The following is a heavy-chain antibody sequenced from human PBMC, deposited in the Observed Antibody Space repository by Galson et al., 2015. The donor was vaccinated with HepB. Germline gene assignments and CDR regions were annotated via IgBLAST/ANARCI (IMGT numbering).Heavy chain of an antibody. V-gene: IGHV6-1*01. J-gene: IGHJ4*02. Sequence: CAISGDSVSRSSAAWIWIRQSPSRGLEWLGRTYFRSKWNNDYAPSVKSRITISPDTSKNQLSLQLNSVTPEDTAVYYCARDLRCSSTSCLPGGFDYWGQGTLVTVSS. D-gene: IGHD2-2*01. CDR2: TYFRSKWNN. CDR1: GDSVSRSSAA. CDR3: ARDLRCSSTSCLPGGFDY.